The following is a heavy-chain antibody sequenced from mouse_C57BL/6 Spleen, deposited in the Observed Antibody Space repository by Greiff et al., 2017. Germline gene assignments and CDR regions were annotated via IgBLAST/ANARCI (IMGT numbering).Heavy chain of an antibody. CDR1: GYTFTSSW. CDR2: IYPGSGST. V-gene: IGHV1-55*01. J-gene: IGHJ3*01. CDR3: ARDGNYSGFAY. D-gene: IGHD2-1*01. Sequence: LQLQQPGAELVKPGASVKMSCKASGYTFTSSWITWVKQRPGQGLEWIGDIYPGSGSTNYNEKFKSKATLTVDTSSSTAYMQLSSLTSEGSAVYYCARDGNYSGFAYWGQGALVIVSA.